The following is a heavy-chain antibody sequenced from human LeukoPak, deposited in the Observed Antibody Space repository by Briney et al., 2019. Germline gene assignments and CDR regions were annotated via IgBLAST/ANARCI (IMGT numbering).Heavy chain of an antibody. CDR2: ISFDGSHK. Sequence: PGRSLRLSCAAAGFTFSDYGMQWVRQAPGKGLEWVAVISFDGSHKYYADSVKGRFTISRDNSKNTLYLQMNSLRAEDTAVYYCAKDLGAEVGVDYWGQGTLVTVSS. V-gene: IGHV3-30*18. J-gene: IGHJ4*02. CDR3: AKDLGAEVGVDY. CDR1: GFTFSDYG. D-gene: IGHD3-3*01.